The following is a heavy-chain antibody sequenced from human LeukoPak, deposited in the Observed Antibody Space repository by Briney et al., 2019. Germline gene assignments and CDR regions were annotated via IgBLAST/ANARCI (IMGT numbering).Heavy chain of an antibody. V-gene: IGHV1-18*04. CDR1: GYTFTSYG. CDR3: ARQNSCSSTSCYSPWFDP. Sequence: GASVKVSCKASGYTFTSYGISWVRQAPGQGLEWMGWISAYNGNTNHAQKLQGRVTMTTDTSTSTAYMELRSLRSDDTAVYYCARQNSCSSTSCYSPWFDPWGQGTLVTVSS. J-gene: IGHJ5*02. CDR2: ISAYNGNT. D-gene: IGHD2-2*01.